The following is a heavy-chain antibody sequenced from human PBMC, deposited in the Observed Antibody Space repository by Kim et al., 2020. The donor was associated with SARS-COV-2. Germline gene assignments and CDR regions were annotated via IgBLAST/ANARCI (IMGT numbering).Heavy chain of an antibody. CDR2: T. J-gene: IGHJ4*02. V-gene: IGHV3-23*01. CDR3: AKDLYGGTNPDY. Sequence: THYADSVKGRFTNSRDNSKNTMYLQMNSLRAEDTAVYYCAKDLYGGTNPDYWGQGTLVTVSS. D-gene: IGHD1-1*01.